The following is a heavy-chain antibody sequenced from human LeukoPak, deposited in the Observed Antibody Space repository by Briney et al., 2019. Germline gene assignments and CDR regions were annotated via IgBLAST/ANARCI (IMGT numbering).Heavy chain of an antibody. V-gene: IGHV5-10-1*01. Sequence: GESLKISCKGSGYSFTSYWISWGRQMPGKGLEWMGRIDPSDSYTNYSQSFQGHVTISADKSISTAYRQWGSLKASDTAVYYCATQGGAGSGSYHDYWGQGTLVTVSS. D-gene: IGHD3-10*01. CDR2: IDPSDSYT. J-gene: IGHJ4*02. CDR1: GYSFTSYW. CDR3: ATQGGAGSGSYHDY.